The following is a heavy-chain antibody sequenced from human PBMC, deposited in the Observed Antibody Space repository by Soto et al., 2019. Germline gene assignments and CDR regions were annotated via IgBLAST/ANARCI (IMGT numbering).Heavy chain of an antibody. CDR1: GFPFTTYG. J-gene: IGHJ4*02. CDR2: ISYDGSNK. D-gene: IGHD3-10*01. V-gene: IGHV3-30*03. CDR3: VGGQYYFDY. Sequence: QVQLVETGGGVVQPGRSLRLSCAASGFPFTTYGMHWVREGPGKGLEWVAVISYDGSNKFYAGSVKGRFTISRDNSKNTLYLQMSSLRPDDTALYYCVGGQYYFDYRGQGTLVIVSS.